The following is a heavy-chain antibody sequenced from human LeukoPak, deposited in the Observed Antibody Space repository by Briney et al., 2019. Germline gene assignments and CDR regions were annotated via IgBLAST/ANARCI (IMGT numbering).Heavy chain of an antibody. Sequence: PGGSLRLSCAASGFTFSSYGMNWVRQAPGKGLEWVLSISSRSSYIYYADSVKGRFTISRDNAKNSLYLELHSLRAEDTAVYYCARLERRGAFHFDYWGQGTLVTVSS. CDR1: GFTFSSYG. V-gene: IGHV3-21*06. J-gene: IGHJ4*02. CDR2: ISSRSSYI. D-gene: IGHD1-1*01. CDR3: ARLERRGAFHFDY.